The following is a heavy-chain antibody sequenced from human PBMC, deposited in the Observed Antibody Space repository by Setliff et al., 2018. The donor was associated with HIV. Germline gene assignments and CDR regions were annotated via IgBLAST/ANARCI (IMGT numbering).Heavy chain of an antibody. CDR2: MYYSGST. D-gene: IGHD5-18*01. J-gene: IGHJ4*02. CDR3: ARVFVDTAVLRVLEYYFDS. V-gene: IGHV4-39*07. CDR1: GGSISSSSYY. Sequence: KPSETLSLTCTVSGGSISSSSYYWGWVRQPPGKGLEWIGSMYYSGSTYYTPSLTSRITISLDTSKNQFSLRMRSVTAADTAVYYCARVFVDTAVLRVLEYYFDSWGRGTLVTVSS.